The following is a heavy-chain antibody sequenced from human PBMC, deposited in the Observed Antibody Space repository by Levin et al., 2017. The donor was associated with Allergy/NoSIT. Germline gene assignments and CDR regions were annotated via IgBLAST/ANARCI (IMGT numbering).Heavy chain of an antibody. CDR1: GFTFSSYA. D-gene: IGHD2-15*01. CDR3: ARPLQDIVVVVAATAY. Sequence: TGGSLRLSCAASGFTFSSYAMHWVRQAPGKGLEWVAVISYDGSNKYYADSVKGRFTISRDNSKNTLYLQMNSLRAEDTAVYYCARPLQDIVVVVAATAYWGQGTLVTVSS. CDR2: ISYDGSNK. J-gene: IGHJ4*02. V-gene: IGHV3-30-3*01.